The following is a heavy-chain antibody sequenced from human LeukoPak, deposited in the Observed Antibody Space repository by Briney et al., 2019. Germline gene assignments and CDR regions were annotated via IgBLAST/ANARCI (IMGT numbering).Heavy chain of an antibody. D-gene: IGHD3-3*01. Sequence: SETLSLTCTVSGGSISSYYWRWIRQPPGKGLEWIGYIYYSGSTNYNPSLKSRVTISVDTSKNQFSLKLSSVTAADTAVYYCARGPVLRFLEWLSKLGWFDPWGQGTLVTVSS. CDR1: GGSISSYY. CDR3: ARGPVLRFLEWLSKLGWFDP. V-gene: IGHV4-59*12. CDR2: IYYSGST. J-gene: IGHJ5*02.